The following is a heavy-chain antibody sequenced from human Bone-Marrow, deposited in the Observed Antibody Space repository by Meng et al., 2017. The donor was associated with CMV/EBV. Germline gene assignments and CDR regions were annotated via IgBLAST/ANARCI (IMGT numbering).Heavy chain of an antibody. J-gene: IGHJ5*02. V-gene: IGHV1-69*06. CDR1: GGTFSSYA. Sequence: SVKVSCKASGGTFSSYAISWVRQAPGQGLEWMGGIIPIFGTANYAQKFQGRVTITADKSTSTAYMELSSLRSEDTAVYYCASSLLRRAYYDFWSGPRDARFDPWGQGTLVTVSS. D-gene: IGHD3-3*01. CDR2: IIPIFGTA. CDR3: ASSLLRRAYYDFWSGPRDARFDP.